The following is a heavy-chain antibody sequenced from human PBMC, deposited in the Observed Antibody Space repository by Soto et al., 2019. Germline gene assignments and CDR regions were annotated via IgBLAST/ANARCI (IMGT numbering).Heavy chain of an antibody. CDR1: GYSISSGYY. J-gene: IGHJ6*02. CDR2: IYHSGST. Sequence: SETLSLTCAVSGYSISSGYYWGWIRQPPGKGLEWIGSIYHSGSTYYNPSLKSRVTISVDTSKNQFSLKLSSVTAADTAVYYCARVGEYTGWNYYYYYYGMDVWGQGTTVTVSS. V-gene: IGHV4-38-2*01. CDR3: ARVGEYTGWNYYYYYYGMDV. D-gene: IGHD1-7*01.